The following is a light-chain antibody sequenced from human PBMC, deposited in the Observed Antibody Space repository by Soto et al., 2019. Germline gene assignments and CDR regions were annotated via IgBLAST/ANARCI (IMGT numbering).Light chain of an antibody. Sequence: QSALTQPASVSGSPGQSITISCTGTSSDVGGYNFVSWYQQHPGKAPKLVIFEVSNRPSGVSHRFSGSKSGNTASRTISGLQAEDEADYYCSSYTSSSTFVFGTGTKLTVL. CDR1: SSDVGGYNF. CDR2: EVS. CDR3: SSYTSSSTFV. J-gene: IGLJ1*01. V-gene: IGLV2-14*01.